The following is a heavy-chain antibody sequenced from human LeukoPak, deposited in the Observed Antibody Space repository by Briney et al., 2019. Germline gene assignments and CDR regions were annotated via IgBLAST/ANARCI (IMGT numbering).Heavy chain of an antibody. D-gene: IGHD6-19*01. Sequence: GGSLRLSCAASGFTFSDYCMSWVRQAPGKGLEWVANIKQDGSEKYYVDSVKGRFTISRDNAKNSLYLQMNSLRAEDTAVYYCARHTSAWYYFDYWGQGTLVTVSS. CDR2: IKQDGSEK. CDR3: ARHTSAWYYFDY. J-gene: IGHJ4*02. V-gene: IGHV3-7*01. CDR1: GFTFSDYC.